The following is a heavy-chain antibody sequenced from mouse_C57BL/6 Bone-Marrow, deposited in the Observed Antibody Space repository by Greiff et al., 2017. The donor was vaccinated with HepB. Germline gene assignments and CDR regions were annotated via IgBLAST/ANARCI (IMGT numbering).Heavy chain of an antibody. CDR2: ISYDGSN. Sequence: ESGPGLVKPSQSLSLTCSVTGYSITSGYSWNWIRQFPGNKLEWMGYISYDGSNNYNPSLKNRISITRDTSTNQCFLKLNSVTTEDTATYYCATVVPYAMDYWGQGTSVTVSS. V-gene: IGHV3-6*01. D-gene: IGHD1-1*01. CDR1: GYSITSGYS. CDR3: ATVVPYAMDY. J-gene: IGHJ4*01.